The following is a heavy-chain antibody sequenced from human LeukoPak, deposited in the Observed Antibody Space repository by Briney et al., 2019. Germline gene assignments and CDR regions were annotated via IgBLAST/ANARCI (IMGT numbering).Heavy chain of an antibody. CDR3: ARGQSTGTTARPDY. D-gene: IGHD1-1*01. CDR2: IYYSGYT. V-gene: IGHV4-59*01. Sequence: PSETLSLTCTVSGGSISTSYWSWIRQPPGKGLEWIGYIYYSGYTNYNPSLKSRVTMSVDTSKNQFSLKLGSVTAADTAVYYCARGQSTGTTARPDYWGQGTLSPSPQ. J-gene: IGHJ4*02. CDR1: GGSISTSY.